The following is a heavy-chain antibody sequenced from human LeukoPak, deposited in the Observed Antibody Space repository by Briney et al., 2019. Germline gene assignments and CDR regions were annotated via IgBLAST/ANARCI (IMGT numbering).Heavy chain of an antibody. D-gene: IGHD4-11*01. CDR3: SRRMTTVTAYFDY. Sequence: PGGSLRLSCAASGFTLSSYWMSWVRQAPGKWLEWVAIIKKDGSEKYYADSVKGRFTISRDNAKNSLYLQMNGLRAEDTAVYYCSRRMTTVTAYFDYWGQGTLVTVSS. CDR2: IKKDGSEK. J-gene: IGHJ4*02. CDR1: GFTLSSYW. V-gene: IGHV3-7*01.